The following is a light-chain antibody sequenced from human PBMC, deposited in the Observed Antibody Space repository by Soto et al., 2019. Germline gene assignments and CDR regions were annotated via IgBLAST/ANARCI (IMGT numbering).Light chain of an antibody. CDR1: QSIAIW. J-gene: IGKJ1*01. CDR3: QQYNDYSWT. CDR2: KAS. V-gene: IGKV1-5*03. Sequence: IQMTQSPSTLSASVGDRVAITCQASQSIAIWLAWYQQKPWKAPRFLVYKASILESGVTSRFSGSGYGTEFTLTISSLQPDEFATYYCQQYNDYSWTFGQGTKVEL.